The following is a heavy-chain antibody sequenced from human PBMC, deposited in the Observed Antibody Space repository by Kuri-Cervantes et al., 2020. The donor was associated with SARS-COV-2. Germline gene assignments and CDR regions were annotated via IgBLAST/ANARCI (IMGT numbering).Heavy chain of an antibody. D-gene: IGHD3-22*01. CDR1: GITFGNYS. Sequence: ASLKISCAASGITFGNYSMNWVRQAPGKGLVWVSYISNSSSTIYYEDFVKGRFTISRDNAKNSIYLQMNSRRAEDTAVYYCSRSYESSGSLYYYYYMDVWGKGTMVTVSS. V-gene: IGHV3-48*01. J-gene: IGHJ6*03. CDR2: ISNSSSTI. CDR3: SRSYESSGSLYYYYYMDV.